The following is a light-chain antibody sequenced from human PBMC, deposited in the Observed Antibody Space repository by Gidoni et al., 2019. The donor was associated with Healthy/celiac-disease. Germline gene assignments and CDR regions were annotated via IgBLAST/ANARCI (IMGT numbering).Light chain of an antibody. CDR1: QSISSY. CDR2: AAS. V-gene: IGKV1-39*01. Sequence: DIQMTQSPSSLSASVGDRVTITCRASQSISSYLNWYQQKPGKAHKLLIHAASSLKSGVPTRFSGSGSGTDFTLTISSLQPEDFATYYCQQSYSTPITFXPXTKVDIK. J-gene: IGKJ3*01. CDR3: QQSYSTPIT.